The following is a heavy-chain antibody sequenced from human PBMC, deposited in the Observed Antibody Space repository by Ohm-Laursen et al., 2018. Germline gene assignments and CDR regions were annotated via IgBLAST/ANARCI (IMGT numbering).Heavy chain of an antibody. D-gene: IGHD4-17*01. V-gene: IGHV1-69*06. CDR3: ARDLMTTVTLVGMDV. J-gene: IGHJ6*02. CDR1: GGTFINYA. Sequence: SSVKVSCKASGGTFINYAISWVRQAPGQGLEWMGGIIPIFGTANYAQKFQGRVTITADRSTSTTYMELSVLRSDDTAVYYCARDLMTTVTLVGMDVWGQGTTVTVSS. CDR2: IIPIFGTA.